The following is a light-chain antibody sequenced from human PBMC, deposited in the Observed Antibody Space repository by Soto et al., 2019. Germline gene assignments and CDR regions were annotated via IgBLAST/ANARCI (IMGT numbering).Light chain of an antibody. CDR3: NSYTSSSTYV. V-gene: IGLV2-18*02. Sequence: QSVLTQPPSMSGSPGQSVTISCTGTSSDVGSYNRVSWYQQPPGTAPKLMIYEVSNRPSGVPDRFSGSKSGNTASLTISGLQAEDEADYYCNSYTSSSTYVFGTGTKVIV. J-gene: IGLJ1*01. CDR1: SSDVGSYNR. CDR2: EVS.